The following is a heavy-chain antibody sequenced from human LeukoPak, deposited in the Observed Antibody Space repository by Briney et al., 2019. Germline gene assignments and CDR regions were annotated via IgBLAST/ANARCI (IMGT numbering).Heavy chain of an antibody. Sequence: SETLSLTCTVSGDSVNSGSYYWSWIRQPPGKGLEWIGYFYYSGSTNYNPSLKSRVTISVDTSKNQFSLKLNSVTTADTAVYYCARHYGPWGQGTLVTVSS. CDR2: FYYSGST. J-gene: IGHJ5*02. CDR3: ARHYGP. V-gene: IGHV4-61*01. CDR1: GDSVNSGSYY. D-gene: IGHD3-16*01.